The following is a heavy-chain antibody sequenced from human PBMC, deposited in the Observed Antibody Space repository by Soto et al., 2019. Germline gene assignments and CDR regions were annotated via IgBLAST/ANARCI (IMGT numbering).Heavy chain of an antibody. Sequence: GESLKISCKGSGYSFTSYWIGWVRQMPGKGLEWMGIIYPGDSDTRYSPSFQGQVTISADKSISTAYLQWSSLKASDTAMYYCAKGWAGGLYGFDYYGMDVWGQGTTVTVSS. CDR1: GYSFTSYW. CDR3: AKGWAGGLYGFDYYGMDV. CDR2: IYPGDSDT. V-gene: IGHV5-51*01. D-gene: IGHD3-10*01. J-gene: IGHJ6*02.